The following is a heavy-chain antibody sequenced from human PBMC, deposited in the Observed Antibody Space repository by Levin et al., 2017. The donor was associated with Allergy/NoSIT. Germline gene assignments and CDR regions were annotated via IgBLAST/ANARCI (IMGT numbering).Heavy chain of an antibody. CDR3: ARVPSKGYGDSLSYFDY. CDR2: IYSGGST. V-gene: IGHV3-53*01. J-gene: IGHJ4*02. Sequence: GGSLRLSCAASGFTVSSNYMSWVRQAPGKGLEWVSVIYSGGSTYYADSVKGRFTISRDNSKNTLYLQMNSLRAEDTAVYYCARVPSKGYGDSLSYFDYWGQGTLVTVSS. CDR1: GFTVSSNY. D-gene: IGHD4-17*01.